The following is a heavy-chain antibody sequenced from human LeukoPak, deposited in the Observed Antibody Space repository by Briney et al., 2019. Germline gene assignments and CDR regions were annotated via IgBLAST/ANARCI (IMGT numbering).Heavy chain of an antibody. D-gene: IGHD3-22*01. Sequence: ASVKVSCKASGYTFTTYGVSWVRQAPGQGLEWMGCISTRNGDTNYAQKVQDRVTMTTDASTNTAYMELRSLRSDDTAVYYCARGGFYYDSSGYVESFDYWGQGTLVTVSS. V-gene: IGHV1-18*01. CDR3: ARGGFYYDSSGYVESFDY. CDR1: GYTFTTYG. CDR2: ISTRNGDT. J-gene: IGHJ4*02.